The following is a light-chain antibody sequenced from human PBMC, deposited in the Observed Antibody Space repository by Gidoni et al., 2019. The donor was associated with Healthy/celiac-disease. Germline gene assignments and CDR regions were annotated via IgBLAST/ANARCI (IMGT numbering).Light chain of an antibody. CDR2: SNN. CDR3: AAWDDSLNGPV. CDR1: SPNIGSNT. V-gene: IGLV1-44*01. J-gene: IGLJ2*01. Sequence: QSVLTQPPSASGTSRPRVTIYCSGSSPNIGSNTVNWYQQLPGTAPQPLTYSNNPRPSGVPYRFSGSKSGTSASLAISGLQSEDEADYYCAAWDDSLNGPVFGGGTKLTVL.